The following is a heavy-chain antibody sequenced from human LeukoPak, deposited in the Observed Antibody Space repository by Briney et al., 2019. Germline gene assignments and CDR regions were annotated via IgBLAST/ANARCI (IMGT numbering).Heavy chain of an antibody. Sequence: GGSLRPSCEASGFTFITNYMTWFGKAPGKGLEWVSVIYSGGSTYYADSVKGRFTIFRDNSKNTLYLQMNSLRTEDTAVYYCARDAPIDYWGQGTLVTVSS. V-gene: IGHV3-66*01. J-gene: IGHJ4*02. CDR2: IYSGGST. CDR1: GFTFITNY. CDR3: ARDAPIDY. D-gene: IGHD3-3*01.